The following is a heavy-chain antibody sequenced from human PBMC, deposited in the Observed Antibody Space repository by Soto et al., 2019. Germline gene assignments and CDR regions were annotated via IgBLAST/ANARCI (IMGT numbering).Heavy chain of an antibody. V-gene: IGHV3-30-3*01. J-gene: IGHJ6*02. CDR2: ISYDGSTK. Sequence: PGGSLRLSCAASGFALSNYAMHWVRQAPGKGLEWVAVISYDGSTKYYADSVKGRFTISRDNSKNTLFLQMNSLRAEDTSVYYCAYGMDVWGQGTTVTVSS. CDR3: AYGMDV. CDR1: GFALSNYA.